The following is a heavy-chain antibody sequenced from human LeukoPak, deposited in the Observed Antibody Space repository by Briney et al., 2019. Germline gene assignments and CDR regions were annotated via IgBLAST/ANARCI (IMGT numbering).Heavy chain of an antibody. Sequence: ASVKVSCKASGYTFTSYGISWVRQAPGQGLEWMGWISAYNGNTNYAQKFQGRVTMTRDTSTNTVYMELSSLRSEDTAVYYCARDWHWGFDLWGRGTLVTVSS. CDR1: GYTFTSYG. CDR2: ISAYNGNT. CDR3: ARDWHWGFDL. J-gene: IGHJ2*01. V-gene: IGHV1-18*01.